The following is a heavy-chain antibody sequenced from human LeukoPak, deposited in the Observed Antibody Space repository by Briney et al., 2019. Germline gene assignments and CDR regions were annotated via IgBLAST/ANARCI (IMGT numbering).Heavy chain of an antibody. CDR1: GFTFDDYD. CDR3: ARAVDITMVRGLSQDYYYMDV. V-gene: IGHV3-20*04. Sequence: GGSLRLSCTASGFTFDDYDMSWVRQAPGKGLEWVSGINWNGGSTGYADSMKGRFTISRDNAKNSLYLQMNSLRAEDTALYYCARAVDITMVRGLSQDYYYMDVWGKGTTVTVSS. D-gene: IGHD3-10*01. CDR2: INWNGGST. J-gene: IGHJ6*03.